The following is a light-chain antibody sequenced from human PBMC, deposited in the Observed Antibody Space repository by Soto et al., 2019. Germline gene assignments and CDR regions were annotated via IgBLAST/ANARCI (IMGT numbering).Light chain of an antibody. CDR2: AAS. CDR3: QPYYSYPPWT. Sequence: AIRMTQSPSSLSASTGDRVTITCRASQGISSYLAWYQQKPGKAPKLLIYAASTLQSGVPSRFSGSGSGTDFTLTISCLQSEDFATSYCQPYYSYPPWTFGQGTKVEIK. V-gene: IGKV1-8*01. CDR1: QGISSY. J-gene: IGKJ1*01.